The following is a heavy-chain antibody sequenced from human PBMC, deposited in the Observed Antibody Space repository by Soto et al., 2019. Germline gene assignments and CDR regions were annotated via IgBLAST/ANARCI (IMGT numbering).Heavy chain of an antibody. Sequence: PSETLSLTCTVSGGSISSYYWSWIRQPPGKGLEWIGYIYYSGSTNYNPSLKSRVTISVDTSKNQFSLKLSSVTAADTAVYYCARGIAVAGTFDYWGQGTLVTVSS. CDR2: IYYSGST. J-gene: IGHJ4*02. CDR1: GGSISSYY. V-gene: IGHV4-59*01. D-gene: IGHD6-19*01. CDR3: ARGIAVAGTFDY.